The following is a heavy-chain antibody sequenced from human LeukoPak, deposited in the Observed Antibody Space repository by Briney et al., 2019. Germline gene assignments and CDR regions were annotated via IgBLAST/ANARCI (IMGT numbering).Heavy chain of an antibody. CDR3: AKPLDTYYYGSGNLFDY. J-gene: IGHJ4*02. CDR1: GFTFSSYG. D-gene: IGHD3-10*01. V-gene: IGHV3-30*18. CDR2: ISYDGSNK. Sequence: GGSLRLSCAASGFTFSSYGMHWVRQAPGKGLEWVAVISYDGSNKHYADSVKGRFTISRDNSKSTLYLQMNSLRAEDTAVYYCAKPLDTYYYGSGNLFDYWGQGTLVTVSS.